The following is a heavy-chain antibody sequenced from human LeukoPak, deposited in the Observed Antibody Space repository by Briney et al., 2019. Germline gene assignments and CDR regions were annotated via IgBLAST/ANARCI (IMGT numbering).Heavy chain of an antibody. V-gene: IGHV3-7*01. Sequence: GGSLRLSCAASGFTVSSNYMSWVRQAPGKGLEWVANIKKDGSEKYYVDSVKGRFTISRDNAKNSLYLQMNSLRPEDTAVYYCVRGAAAGTSDWGQGTLVTVSS. D-gene: IGHD6-13*01. CDR1: GFTVSSNY. J-gene: IGHJ4*02. CDR2: IKKDGSEK. CDR3: VRGAAAGTSD.